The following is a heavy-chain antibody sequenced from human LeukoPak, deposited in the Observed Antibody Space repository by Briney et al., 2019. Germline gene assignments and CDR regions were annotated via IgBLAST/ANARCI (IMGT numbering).Heavy chain of an antibody. V-gene: IGHV4-59*01. J-gene: IGHJ4*02. D-gene: IGHD3-10*01. CDR2: IYYSGST. CDR3: ARVGTYGSGSYLSWLDY. Sequence: SEPLSLTCTVSGGSISSYYWSWLRQPPGKGLEWIGYIYYSGSTNYNPSLKSRVTISVDTSKNQFSLKLSSVTAADTAVYYCARVGTYGSGSYLSWLDYWGQGTLVTVSS. CDR1: GGSISSYY.